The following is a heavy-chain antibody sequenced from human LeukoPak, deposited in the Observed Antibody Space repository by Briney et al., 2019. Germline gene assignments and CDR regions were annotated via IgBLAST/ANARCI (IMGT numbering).Heavy chain of an antibody. CDR2: IGGDGVRT. CDR3: AKDYSYSYYMDV. D-gene: IGHD4-11*01. Sequence: PGGSLRLSCAASGFSFRDYAMNWVRQAPGKGLEWVSLIGGDGVRTYYADSVKGRFTISRDNPKNTLYLQMNSLRAEDTAVYYCAKDYSYSYYMDVWGKGTTVTVSS. CDR1: GFSFRDYA. J-gene: IGHJ6*03. V-gene: IGHV3-23*01.